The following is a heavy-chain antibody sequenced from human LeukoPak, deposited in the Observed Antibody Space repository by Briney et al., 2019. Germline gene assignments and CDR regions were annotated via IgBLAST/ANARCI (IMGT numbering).Heavy chain of an antibody. CDR3: AREFEYCSSTSCYTLDY. V-gene: IGHV3-11*04. J-gene: IGHJ4*02. D-gene: IGHD2-2*02. CDR1: GFTFSDYY. Sequence: GGSLRLSCAASGFTFSDYYMSWIRQAPGKGLEWVSYMSSSGSTIYYADSVKGRFTISRDNANNSLYLQMNSLRAEDTAVYYCAREFEYCSSTSCYTLDYWGQGTLVTVSS. CDR2: MSSSGSTI.